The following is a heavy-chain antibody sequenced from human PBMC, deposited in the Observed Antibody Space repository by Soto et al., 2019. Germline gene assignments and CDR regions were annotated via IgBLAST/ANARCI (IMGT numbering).Heavy chain of an antibody. J-gene: IGHJ6*03. CDR2: IYYSGST. CDR3: ARSDVAAAETTYYYYMDV. Sequence: SETLSLTCTVSGGSISSYYGSWIRQPPGKGLEWIGYIYYSGSTNYNPSLKSRVTISVDTSKNQFSLKLSSVTAADTAVYYCARSDVAAAETTYYYYMDVWGKGTTVTVSS. D-gene: IGHD6-13*01. V-gene: IGHV4-59*01. CDR1: GGSISSYY.